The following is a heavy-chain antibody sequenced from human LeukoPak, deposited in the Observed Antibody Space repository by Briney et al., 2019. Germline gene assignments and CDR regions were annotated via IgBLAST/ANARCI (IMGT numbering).Heavy chain of an antibody. J-gene: IGHJ4*02. CDR3: ARGQAVRDF. V-gene: IGHV4-34*01. CDR1: GGSFSGYF. CDR2: INHSGTT. Sequence: PSETLSLTCAVYGGSFSGYFWSWIRQPPGKGLEWIGEINHSGTTNYNPSLESRVTILIDTSKNQVSLKLTSVTAADTAVYYCARGQAVRDFWGQGTLVTVSS.